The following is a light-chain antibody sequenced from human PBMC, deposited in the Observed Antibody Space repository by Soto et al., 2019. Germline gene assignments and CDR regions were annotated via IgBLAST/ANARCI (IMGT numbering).Light chain of an antibody. J-gene: IGLJ3*02. CDR1: NIGSKS. Sequence: SYELTQPPSVSVAPGQTARIPCGGNNIGSKSVHWYQQKPGQAPVLVVYDDSDRPSGIPERFSGSNSGNTATLTIRRVEAGDEADYYCQVWDSSSDHPVFGGGTKLTVL. CDR2: DDS. V-gene: IGLV3-21*02. CDR3: QVWDSSSDHPV.